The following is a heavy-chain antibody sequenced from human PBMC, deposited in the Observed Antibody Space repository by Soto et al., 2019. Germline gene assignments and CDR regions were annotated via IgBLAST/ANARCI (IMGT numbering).Heavy chain of an antibody. CDR3: ARGDGDYYDGNGYLGRH. Sequence: EVQLVESGGGSVQPGGSLRLSCAASGFTFSSYWMHWVRQAPGKGLVWVSRIKSDGSGTYYADSVKGRLTISRDNAKNTLYLQMNILRAEDTAVYYCARGDGDYYDGNGYLGRHWGQGTLVTVSS. CDR1: GFTFSSYW. V-gene: IGHV3-74*01. CDR2: IKSDGSGT. J-gene: IGHJ4*02. D-gene: IGHD3-22*01.